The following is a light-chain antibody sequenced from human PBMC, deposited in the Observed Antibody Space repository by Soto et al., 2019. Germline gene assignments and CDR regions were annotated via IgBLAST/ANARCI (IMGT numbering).Light chain of an antibody. V-gene: IGKV1-27*01. CDR2: AAF. CDR1: QGISNF. CDR3: QKYDSAPWT. J-gene: IGKJ1*01. Sequence: DLQMTQSPSSLSASVGDSVTITCRASQGISNFLAWYQQKPGKVPKLLIYAAFTLQSGVPSRFSASGSGTDYTLTISSLQPEDVATYYCQKYDSAPWTFGQGTKVEIK.